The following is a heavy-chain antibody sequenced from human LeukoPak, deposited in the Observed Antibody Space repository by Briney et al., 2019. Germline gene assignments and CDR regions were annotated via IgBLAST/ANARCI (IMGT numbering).Heavy chain of an antibody. CDR1: GDSISVYY. D-gene: IGHD5-24*01. CDR3: ARVREMATIEDYYYYYYMDV. V-gene: IGHV4-4*07. J-gene: IGHJ6*03. CDR2: IYGSGTT. Sequence: PSETLSLTCTVSGDSISVYYWSWVRQPAGKGLEWIGRIYGSGTTNYNPSLKSRVTMSVDTSKNQFSLKLRSVTAADTAVYYCARVREMATIEDYYYYYYMDVWGKGTAVTISS.